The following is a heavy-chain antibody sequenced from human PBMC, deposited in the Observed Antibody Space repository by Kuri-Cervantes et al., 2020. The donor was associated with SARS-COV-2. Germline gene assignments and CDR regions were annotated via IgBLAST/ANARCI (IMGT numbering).Heavy chain of an antibody. CDR1: GGSISSYY. J-gene: IGHJ6*02. CDR2: INHSGST. D-gene: IGHD3-10*01. Sequence: SETLSLTCTVSGGSISSYYWSWIRQPPGKGLECIGEINHSGSTNYNPSLKSRVTVSVDTSKNQFSLKLSSVTAADTAVYYCARYALGELSGYYYGMDVWGQGTTVTVSS. V-gene: IGHV4-34*01. CDR3: ARYALGELSGYYYGMDV.